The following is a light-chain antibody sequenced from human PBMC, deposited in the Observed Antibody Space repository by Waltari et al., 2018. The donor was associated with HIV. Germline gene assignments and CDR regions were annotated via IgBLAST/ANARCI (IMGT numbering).Light chain of an antibody. Sequence: QSALTQPASVSGSPGQSITISCTGTSSDVGGCNCVSWYQQHPGKAPKLIISEISYRPSGISYRFSGSKSGNTASLTISGLQADDEADYYCISYAGSSTRVFGGGTKVTVL. CDR1: SSDVGGCNC. CDR2: EIS. V-gene: IGLV2-14*01. CDR3: ISYAGSSTRV. J-gene: IGLJ3*02.